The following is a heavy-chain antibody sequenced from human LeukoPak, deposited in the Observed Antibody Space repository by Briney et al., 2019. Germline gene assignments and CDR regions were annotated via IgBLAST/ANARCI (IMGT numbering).Heavy chain of an antibody. Sequence: ASVKVSCKASGYTFTSYAMHWVRQAPGQRLEWMGWINAGNGNTKYSQKFQGRVTITRDTSASTAYMELSSLRSEDTAVYYCARGVRGDNRSRYDYWGQGTLVTVSS. J-gene: IGHJ4*02. V-gene: IGHV1-3*01. D-gene: IGHD3-10*01. CDR2: INAGNGNT. CDR3: ARGVRGDNRSRYDY. CDR1: GYTFTSYA.